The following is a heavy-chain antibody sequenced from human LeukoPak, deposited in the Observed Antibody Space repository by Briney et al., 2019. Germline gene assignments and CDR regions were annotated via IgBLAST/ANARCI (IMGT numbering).Heavy chain of an antibody. J-gene: IGHJ4*02. D-gene: IGHD6-19*01. CDR1: GFTFSSYG. CDR3: AKDLLGQWPTVFDY. V-gene: IGHV3-7*01. CDR2: IKQDGSEK. Sequence: GGSLRLSCAASGFTFSSYGMHWVRQAPGKGLEWVANIKQDGSEKYYVDSVEGRFTISRDNAKNSLYLQMNSLRAEDTAVYYCAKDLLGQWPTVFDYWGQGTLVTVSS.